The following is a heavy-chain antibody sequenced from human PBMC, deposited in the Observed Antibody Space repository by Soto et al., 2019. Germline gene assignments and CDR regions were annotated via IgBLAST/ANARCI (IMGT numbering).Heavy chain of an antibody. CDR3: TTDQRYYDFWSGYLYYYYHYGMDV. CDR2: IKSKTDGGTT. D-gene: IGHD3-3*01. CDR1: GFTFSNAW. J-gene: IGHJ6*02. Sequence: PGGSLRLCCAASGFTFSNAWMNWVRQAPGKGLEWVGRIKSKTDGGTTDYAAPVKGRFTISRDDSKNTLYLQMNSLKTEDTAVYYCTTDQRYYDFWSGYLYYYYHYGMDVWGQGTTVTVSS. V-gene: IGHV3-15*07.